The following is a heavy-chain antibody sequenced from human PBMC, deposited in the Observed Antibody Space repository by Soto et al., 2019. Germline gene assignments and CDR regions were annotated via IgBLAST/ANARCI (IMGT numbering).Heavy chain of an antibody. Sequence: SETLSLTCAVYGGSFSGYYWSWSLQPPGKGLEWIGSIYYSGTTYYNPSLKSRVTISVDTSKNQFSLKLTSVTAADTAVYYCARDYYDSSDYTTNWFDPWGQGTLVTVS. CDR3: ARDYYDSSDYTTNWFDP. CDR2: IYYSGTT. V-gene: IGHV4-34*01. D-gene: IGHD3-22*01. J-gene: IGHJ5*02. CDR1: GGSFSGYY.